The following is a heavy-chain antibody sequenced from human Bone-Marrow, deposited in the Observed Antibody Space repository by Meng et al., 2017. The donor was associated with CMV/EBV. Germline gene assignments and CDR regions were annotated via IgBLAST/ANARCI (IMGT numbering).Heavy chain of an antibody. CDR1: GFTFNSHS. D-gene: IGHD3-16*01. CDR2: IKSKTDGGTT. CDR3: TTDFWAEYGMDV. Sequence: GESLKISCAASGFTFNSHSMNWVRQAPGKGLEWVGRIKSKTDGGTTDYAAPVKGRFTISRDDSKNTLYLQMNSLKTEDTAVYYCTTDFWAEYGMDVWGQGTTVTVSS. J-gene: IGHJ6*02. V-gene: IGHV3-15*01.